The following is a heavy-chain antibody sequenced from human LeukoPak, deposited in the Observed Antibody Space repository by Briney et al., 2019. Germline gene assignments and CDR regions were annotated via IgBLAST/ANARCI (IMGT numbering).Heavy chain of an antibody. CDR1: GASIRSYY. J-gene: IGHJ4*02. V-gene: IGHV4-59*01. CDR3: ARDTRSYDNSGYYFFDF. D-gene: IGHD3-22*01. Sequence: SETLALTCTVSGASIRSYYWNWLRQPPGKGLEWIVDSNDSGSTNYNTPLKSRATISMDTAKHHFSLKLNSVTAADTTVYYCARDTRSYDNSGYYFFDFWGQGTLVTVSS. CDR2: SNDSGST.